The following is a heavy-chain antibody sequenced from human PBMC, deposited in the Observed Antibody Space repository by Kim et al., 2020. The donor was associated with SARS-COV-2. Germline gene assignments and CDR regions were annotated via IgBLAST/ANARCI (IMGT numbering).Heavy chain of an antibody. D-gene: IGHD6-19*01. CDR3: AREGQWGAGYRDV. CDR2: IKEDGNKK. CDR1: GFTFSNYW. V-gene: IGHV3-7*01. Sequence: GGSLRLSCAASGFTFSNYWMSWVRQAPGKGLEWVANIKEDGNKKNYADSVEGRFSISRDNAKNSLYLQMNSLRAEDTAGYFCAREGQWGAGYRDVWGKGTTVTVSS. J-gene: IGHJ6*03.